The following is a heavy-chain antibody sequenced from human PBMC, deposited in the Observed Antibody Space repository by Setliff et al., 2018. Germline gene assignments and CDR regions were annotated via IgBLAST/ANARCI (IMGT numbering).Heavy chain of an antibody. CDR2: IYYSGST. V-gene: IGHV4-31*03. CDR1: GGSISSGGYY. CDR3: ARDPLTTNRRRAFDI. Sequence: SETLSLTCTVSGGSISSGGYYWSRIRQHPGKGLEWIGYIYYSGSTYYNPSLKSRVTISVDTSKNQFSLKLSSVTAADTAVYYCARDPLTTNRRRAFDIWGQGTMVTVS. D-gene: IGHD4-17*01. J-gene: IGHJ3*02.